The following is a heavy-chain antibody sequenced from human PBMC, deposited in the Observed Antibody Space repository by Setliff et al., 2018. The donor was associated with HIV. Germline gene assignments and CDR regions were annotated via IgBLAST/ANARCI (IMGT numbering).Heavy chain of an antibody. J-gene: IGHJ6*02. CDR1: GGSFSGSY. Sequence: SETLSLTCGVFGGSFSGSYWSWIRQSPGKGLEWIGEINHSGSPNYNPSLKSRVTISVDTSNNQFTLRLKSVTAADTAVYYCARLGRNLRFLTAWGQGTTVTVSS. D-gene: IGHD3-3*01. V-gene: IGHV4-34*01. CDR2: INHSGSP. CDR3: ARLGRNLRFLTA.